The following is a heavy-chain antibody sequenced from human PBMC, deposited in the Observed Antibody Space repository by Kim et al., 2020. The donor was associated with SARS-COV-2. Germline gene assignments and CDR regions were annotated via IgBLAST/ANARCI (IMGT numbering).Heavy chain of an antibody. CDR3: ARDDRRITIFGVVTPGYFQH. CDR2: IKQDGSEK. J-gene: IGHJ1*01. Sequence: GGSLRLSCAASGFTFSSYWMSWVRQAPGKGLEWVANIKQDGSEKYYVDSVKGRFTISRDNAKNSLYLQMNSLRAEDTAVYYCARDDRRITIFGVVTPGYFQHWGQGTLVTVSS. D-gene: IGHD3-3*01. V-gene: IGHV3-7*01. CDR1: GFTFSSYW.